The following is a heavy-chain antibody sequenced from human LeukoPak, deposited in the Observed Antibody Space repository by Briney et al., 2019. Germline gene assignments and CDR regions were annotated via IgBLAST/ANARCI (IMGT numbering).Heavy chain of an antibody. CDR1: GYTFNNYG. V-gene: IGHV1-69*13. D-gene: IGHD3-9*01. J-gene: IGHJ4*02. CDR3: ARAAPTTYDPVTGYSYFFQF. CDR2: IIPIFRTP. Sequence: SVKVSCKASGYTFNNYGISWVRQVPGQGLEWMGGIIPIFRTPQYARNFRDRVTITADESTTTAYMELSSLRSDDTAVYYCARAAPTTYDPVTGYSYFFQFWGQGTLITVSS.